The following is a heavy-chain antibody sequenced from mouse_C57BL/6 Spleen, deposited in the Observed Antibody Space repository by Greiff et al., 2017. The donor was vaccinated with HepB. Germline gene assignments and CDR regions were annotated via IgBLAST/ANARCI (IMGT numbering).Heavy chain of an antibody. Sequence: QVQLQQPGAELVMPGASVKLSCKASGYTFTSYWMHWVKQRPGQGLEWIGEIDPSDSYTNYNQKFKGKSTLTVDKSSSTAYMQLSSLTSEDSAVDYCASKKSCGNLGAMDYWGQGTSVTVSS. V-gene: IGHV1-69*01. CDR2: IDPSDSYT. CDR3: ASKKSCGNLGAMDY. D-gene: IGHD2-1*01. CDR1: GYTFTSYW. J-gene: IGHJ4*01.